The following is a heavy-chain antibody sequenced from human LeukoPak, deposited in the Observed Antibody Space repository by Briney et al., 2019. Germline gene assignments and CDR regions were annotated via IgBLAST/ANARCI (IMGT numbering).Heavy chain of an antibody. V-gene: IGHV1-18*01. CDR2: ISAYNGNT. CDR1: GYTFTSYG. J-gene: IGHJ4*02. Sequence: ASVKLSCKASGYTFTSYGISWVRQAPGQGLEWMGWISAYNGNTNYAQKLQGRVTMTTDTSTSTAYMELRSLRSDDTAVYYCARVGGYDYVWGSYRQPRYYFDYWGQGTLVTVSS. CDR3: ARVGGYDYVWGSYRQPRYYFDY. D-gene: IGHD3-16*02.